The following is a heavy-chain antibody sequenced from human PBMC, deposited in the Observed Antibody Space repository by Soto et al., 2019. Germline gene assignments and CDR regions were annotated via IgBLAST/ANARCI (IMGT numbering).Heavy chain of an antibody. CDR3: ARGVDAGVDV. CDR1: GYTFTTYD. Sequence: QVQLVQSGAEVTKPGASVKVSCRASGYTFTTYDINWVRQATGQGLEWMGWMSPNSGATGYAQKFQGRVTMTRDTSITAAYMKLSNLRSEATAIYYCARGVDAGVDVWGQGTTVTVSS. J-gene: IGHJ6*02. D-gene: IGHD1-1*01. V-gene: IGHV1-8*01. CDR2: MSPNSGAT.